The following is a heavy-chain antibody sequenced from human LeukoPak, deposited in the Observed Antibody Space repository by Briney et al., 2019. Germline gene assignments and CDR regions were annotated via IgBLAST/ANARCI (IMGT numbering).Heavy chain of an antibody. CDR1: GYTLTGYY. J-gene: IGHJ4*02. V-gene: IGHV1-2*02. D-gene: IGHD2-21*02. CDR2: INPNSGGT. Sequence: ASVTVSCKASGYTLTGYYMHWVRQAPGQGLEWMGWINPNSGGTNYAQKFQGRVTMTRDTSISTAYMELSRLRSDDTAVYYCARVRAYCGGDCYFRPDYWGQGTLVTVSS. CDR3: ARVRAYCGGDCYFRPDY.